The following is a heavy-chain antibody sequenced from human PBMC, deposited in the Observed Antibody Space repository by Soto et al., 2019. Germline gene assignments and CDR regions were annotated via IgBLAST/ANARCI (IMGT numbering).Heavy chain of an antibody. CDR1: GFTFSDYY. CDR2: ISSSSSYT. D-gene: IGHD3-10*01. CDR3: ARDGELSMVRGVPCYYGMVV. Sequence: RRLSCAASGFTFSDYYMSWIRQAPGKGLEWVSYISSSSSYTNYADSVKGRFTISRDNAKNSLYLQMNSLRAEDTAVYYCARDGELSMVRGVPCYYGMVVWGQGTTVTV. V-gene: IGHV3-11*06. J-gene: IGHJ6*01.